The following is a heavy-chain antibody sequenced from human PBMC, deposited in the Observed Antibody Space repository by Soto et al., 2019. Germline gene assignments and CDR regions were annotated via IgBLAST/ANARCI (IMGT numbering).Heavy chain of an antibody. CDR2: IYYSGST. CDR1: GGSISSGDYY. J-gene: IGHJ6*02. CDR3: ARALVQLWPHYYYGMDV. Sequence: SETLSLTCTVSGGSISSGDYYWSWIRQPPGKGLEWIGYIYYSGSTYYNPSLKSRVTISVDTSKNQFSLKLSSVTAADTAVYYCARALVQLWPHYYYGMDVWGQGTTVTGSS. V-gene: IGHV4-30-4*01. D-gene: IGHD5-18*01.